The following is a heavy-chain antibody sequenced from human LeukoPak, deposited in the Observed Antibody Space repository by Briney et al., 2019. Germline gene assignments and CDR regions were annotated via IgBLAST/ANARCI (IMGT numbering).Heavy chain of an antibody. CDR1: GGSFSGYY. CDR2: INHSGST. CDR3: ARAGVAPAYGMDV. V-gene: IGHV4-34*01. J-gene: IGHJ6*02. Sequence: PSETLSLICAVYGGSFSGYYWSWLRQPPGKGLEWIGEINHSGSTNYNPSLKSRVTISVDTSKNQFSLKLSSVTAADTAVYYCARAGVAPAYGMDVWGQGTTVTVSS. D-gene: IGHD3-3*01.